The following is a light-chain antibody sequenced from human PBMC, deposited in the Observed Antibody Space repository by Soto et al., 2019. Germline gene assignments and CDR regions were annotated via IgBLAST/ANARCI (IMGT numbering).Light chain of an antibody. V-gene: IGKV3-20*01. Sequence: VVKQSPGTLSLSTGEGATLSCRASQSVSSTYLAWYQQKAGQAPRLLIYGASSRATGIPDRFSGSGSGTDFTLTISRLEPEDFAVYYCQQYGSSPQTFGQGSIVAI. CDR3: QQYGSSPQT. CDR2: GAS. J-gene: IGKJ1*01. CDR1: QSVSSTY.